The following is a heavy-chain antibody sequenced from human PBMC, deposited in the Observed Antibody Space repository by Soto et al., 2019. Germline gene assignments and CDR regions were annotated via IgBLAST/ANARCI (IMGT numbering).Heavy chain of an antibody. CDR1: GFTFSNYA. Sequence: EVQLLQSGGGLVQPGGSLRLSCAASGFTFSNYAMSWVRQAPGRGLEWVSAISDTGGNTYYADSVKGRFTISRDNSENTLFLQMNSLRAEDTAIYYCAKAGGSTWDRGDDSWGQGTLVPVSS. CDR2: ISDTGGNT. D-gene: IGHD6-13*01. CDR3: AKAGGSTWDRGDDS. J-gene: IGHJ4*02. V-gene: IGHV3-23*01.